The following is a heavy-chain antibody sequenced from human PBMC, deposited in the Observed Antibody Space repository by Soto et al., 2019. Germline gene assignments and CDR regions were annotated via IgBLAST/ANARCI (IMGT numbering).Heavy chain of an antibody. CDR3: ARDGRQFVPNPDNFDI. V-gene: IGHV1-18*01. CDR1: GYTFRNYG. D-gene: IGHD6-6*01. Sequence: QVQLLQSGPELMKPGASVKLSCKASGYTFRNYGINWVRQAPGQGLEWMGWISAYNGDTNYAHNFQGRVTMATDTPTSTANMELRSLKSDDTAVYYCARDGRQFVPNPDNFDIWGQGTTVTVSS. CDR2: ISAYNGDT. J-gene: IGHJ3*02.